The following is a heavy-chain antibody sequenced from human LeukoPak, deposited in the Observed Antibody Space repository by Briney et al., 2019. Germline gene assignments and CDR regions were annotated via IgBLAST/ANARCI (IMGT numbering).Heavy chain of an antibody. CDR1: VYTLTELS. J-gene: IGHJ4*02. CDR3: ATNSLKYSGSYPLDY. Sequence: ASVTVSFKVSVYTLTELSMHWVRQAPGKGREWMGGFDPEDGETIYAQKFQGRVTMTEDTSTDTAYMELSSLRSEDTAVYYCATNSLKYSGSYPLDYWGQGTLVTVSS. CDR2: FDPEDGET. D-gene: IGHD1-26*01. V-gene: IGHV1-24*01.